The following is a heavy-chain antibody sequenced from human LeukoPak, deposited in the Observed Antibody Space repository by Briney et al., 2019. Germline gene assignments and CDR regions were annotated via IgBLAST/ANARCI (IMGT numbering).Heavy chain of an antibody. CDR3: TRGPGYDYVWGSYRADY. CDR2: ITSSGGST. CDR1: GFIFNSYA. Sequence: GGSLRLSCAASGFIFNSYAMHWVRQAPGRGLEYVSAITSSGGSTFYANSVKGRFIISRDNSNNTLYLQMGGLRAEDMAVYYCTRGPGYDYVWGSYRADYWGQGALVTVSS. V-gene: IGHV3-64*01. D-gene: IGHD3-16*02. J-gene: IGHJ4*02.